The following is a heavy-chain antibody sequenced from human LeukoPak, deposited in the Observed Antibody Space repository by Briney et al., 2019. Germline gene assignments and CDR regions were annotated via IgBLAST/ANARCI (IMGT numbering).Heavy chain of an antibody. CDR2: INHSGST. V-gene: IGHV4-34*01. CDR3: ARLCSSTDPRDY. Sequence: PSETLSLTCTVSGGSFSGYYWSWIRQPPGKGLEWIGEINHSGSTNYNPSLKSRVTISVDTSKNQFSLKLSSVTAADTAVYYCARLCSSTDPRDYWGQGTLVTVSS. J-gene: IGHJ4*02. D-gene: IGHD2-2*01. CDR1: GGSFSGYY.